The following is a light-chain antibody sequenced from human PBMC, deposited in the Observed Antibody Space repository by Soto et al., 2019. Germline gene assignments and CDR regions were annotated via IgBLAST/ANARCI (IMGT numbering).Light chain of an antibody. Sequence: EIVLTQSPGTLSLSPGERATLSCRASQSVSSNYLAWYQRKAGQAPRLLIYATSSRAIDIPTRLSGSVSGTEFTLTITRLEPEDFAVYYCQQYGSSPQTFGQRTKVEI. CDR1: QSVSSNY. V-gene: IGKV3-20*01. CDR3: QQYGSSPQT. J-gene: IGKJ1*01. CDR2: ATS.